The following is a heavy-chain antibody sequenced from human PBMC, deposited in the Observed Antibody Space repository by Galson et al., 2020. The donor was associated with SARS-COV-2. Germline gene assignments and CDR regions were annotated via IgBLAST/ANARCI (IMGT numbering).Heavy chain of an antibody. CDR2: INWNGGST. CDR1: GFTFDDYG. J-gene: IGHJ4*02. D-gene: IGHD3-10*01. CDR3: ARGGQDQHYYDGSGSYYNVLDY. Sequence: GESLKISCAASGFTFDDYGMSWVRQAPGKGLEWVSGINWNGGSTGYADSVEGRFTISRDNARNSLYLQMNSLRAEDTALYYCARGGQDQHYYDGSGSYYNVLDYWGQGTLVTVSS. V-gene: IGHV3-20*04.